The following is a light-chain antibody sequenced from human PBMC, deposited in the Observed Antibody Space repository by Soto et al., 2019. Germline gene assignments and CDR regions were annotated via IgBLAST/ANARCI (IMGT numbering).Light chain of an antibody. J-gene: IGKJ1*01. CDR3: QQYGSSGT. V-gene: IGKV3-20*01. CDR1: QSVSSY. Sequence: IVFTQSPATLSLSPRERSTLSCMASQSVSSYLAWYQQKPGQAPRLLIYAASSRAAGFPDRFSGSGSGTDFTLTISRLEPEDFAVYYCQQYGSSGTFGQGTKVDNK. CDR2: AAS.